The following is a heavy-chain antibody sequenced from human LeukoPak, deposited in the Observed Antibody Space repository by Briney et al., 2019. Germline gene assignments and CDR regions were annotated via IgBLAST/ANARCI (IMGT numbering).Heavy chain of an antibody. D-gene: IGHD5-18*01. V-gene: IGHV4-59*01. CDR1: GGSISSYY. CDR2: IYYSGST. J-gene: IGHJ4*02. Sequence: SETLSLTCTVSGGSISSYYWSWIRQPPGKGLEWIGYIYYSGSTKYNPSLKSRVGISVDTSKNQLSLRLSSVTAADTAVYYCARGQKYSYGYRVTELGSGYFDYWGQGTLVTVSS. CDR3: ARGQKYSYGYRVTELGSGYFDY.